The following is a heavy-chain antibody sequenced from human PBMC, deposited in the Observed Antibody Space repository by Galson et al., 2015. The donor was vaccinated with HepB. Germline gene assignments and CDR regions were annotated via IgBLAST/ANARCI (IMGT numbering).Heavy chain of an antibody. CDR3: ANLDYGVDY. CDR1: GFTFSGYG. Sequence: SLRLSCAASGFTFSGYGMHWVRQAPGKGLEWVAVISYDGTNKNYADSVKGRFTISRDNSKNTLYLQMNSLRAEDTAVYYCANLDYGVDYWGQGTLVTVSS. D-gene: IGHD4-17*01. J-gene: IGHJ4*02. CDR2: ISYDGTNK. V-gene: IGHV3-30*18.